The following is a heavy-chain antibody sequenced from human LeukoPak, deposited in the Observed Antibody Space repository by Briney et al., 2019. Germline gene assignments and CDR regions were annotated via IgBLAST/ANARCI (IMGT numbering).Heavy chain of an antibody. V-gene: IGHV3-21*01. D-gene: IGHD5-18*01. CDR3: ARDGYDVDTAMVVPFDY. CDR1: GFTFSSYS. CDR2: ISSSSSYI. J-gene: IGHJ4*02. Sequence: GGSLRLSCAASGFTFSSYSMNCGRQAPGKGLEWVSSISSSSSYIYYADSVKGRFTISRDNAKNSLYLQMNSLRAEDTAVYYCARDGYDVDTAMVVPFDYWGQGTLVAVSS.